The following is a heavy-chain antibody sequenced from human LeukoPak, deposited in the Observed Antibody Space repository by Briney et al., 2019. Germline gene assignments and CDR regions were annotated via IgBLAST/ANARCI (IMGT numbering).Heavy chain of an antibody. CDR1: GGSISSGSYY. CDR2: IYYSGST. CDR3: ARDSPQWSGYGYYYYMDV. D-gene: IGHD5-18*01. Sequence: PSETLSLTCTVSGGSISSGSYYWSWLRQPPGKGLEWIGYIYYSGSTNYNPSLKSRVTISVDTSKNQFSLKLSSVTAADTAVYYCARDSPQWSGYGYYYYMDVWGKGTTVTVSS. J-gene: IGHJ6*03. V-gene: IGHV4-61*01.